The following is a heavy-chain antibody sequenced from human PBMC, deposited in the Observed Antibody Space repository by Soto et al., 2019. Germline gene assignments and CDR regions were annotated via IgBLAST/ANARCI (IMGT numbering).Heavy chain of an antibody. V-gene: IGHV4-30-4*01. D-gene: IGHD3-22*01. CDR3: ASYYDSSGPTFDY. CDR2: VFHSGTT. CDR1: GGSINNGDHY. Sequence: QVQLHESGPGLVKPSQTLYLTCTVSGGSINNGDHYWSWVRQPPGKGLEYIAYVFHSGTTYYNPSLQSRITMSVDTSKNQFSLMPSSVTAADTAVYYCASYYDSSGPTFDYWGQGLLVTVSS. J-gene: IGHJ4*02.